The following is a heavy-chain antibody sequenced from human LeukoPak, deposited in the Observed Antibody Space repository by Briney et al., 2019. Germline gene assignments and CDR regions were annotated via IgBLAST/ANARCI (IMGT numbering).Heavy chain of an antibody. CDR2: IKQDGSEK. CDR3: ARDADYVWGSYRTIYYFDY. D-gene: IGHD3-16*02. V-gene: IGHV3-7*03. J-gene: IGHJ4*02. CDR1: GFTFSSYW. Sequence: GGSLRLSCAASGFTFSSYWMSWVRQAPGKGLEWVANIKQDGSEKYYVDSVKGRFTISRDNAKNSLYLQMNSLRAEDTAVYYCARDADYVWGSYRTIYYFDYWGQGTLVTVSS.